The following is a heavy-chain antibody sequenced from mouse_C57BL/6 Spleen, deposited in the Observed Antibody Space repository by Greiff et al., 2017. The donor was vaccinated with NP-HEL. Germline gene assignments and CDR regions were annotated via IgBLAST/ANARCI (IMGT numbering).Heavy chain of an antibody. Sequence: QVQLQQSGAELVKPGASVKMSCKASGYTFTSYWITWVKQRPGQGLEWIGDIYPGSGSTNYNEKFKSKATLTVDTSSSTAYMQLSSLTSEDSAVYYGARRETAHAQGYAMDYWGQGTSVTVSS. D-gene: IGHD3-2*02. CDR1: GYTFTSYW. V-gene: IGHV1-55*01. CDR3: ARRETAHAQGYAMDY. J-gene: IGHJ4*01. CDR2: IYPGSGST.